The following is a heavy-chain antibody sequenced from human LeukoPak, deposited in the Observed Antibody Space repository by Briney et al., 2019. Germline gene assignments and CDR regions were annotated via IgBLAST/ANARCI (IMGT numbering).Heavy chain of an antibody. V-gene: IGHV3-23*01. Sequence: SLRLSCAASGFTFSNYAMMWVRQAPGKRLEWVSSITGSGDGTYYADSVRGRFTISRDNSENTLYLQLDSLRAEDTAVYFCVKGFVHPTYYFDYWGQGTLVTVSS. CDR3: VKGFVHPTYYFDY. CDR1: GFTFSNYA. CDR2: ITGSGDGT. D-gene: IGHD3-10*01. J-gene: IGHJ4*02.